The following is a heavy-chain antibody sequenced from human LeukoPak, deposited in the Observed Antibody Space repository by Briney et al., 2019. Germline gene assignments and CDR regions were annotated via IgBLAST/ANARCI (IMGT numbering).Heavy chain of an antibody. CDR1: GFTFSSYS. CDR2: ISSSSSTI. D-gene: IGHD4-17*01. Sequence: PGGSLRLSCAASGFTFSSYSMNWVRQAPGKGLEWVSHISSSSSTIYYADSVKGRFTISRGNAKNSLYLQMSSLRDEDTAVYYCARDRGYGDYVGAFDIWGQGTMVTVSS. J-gene: IGHJ3*02. CDR3: ARDRGYGDYVGAFDI. V-gene: IGHV3-48*02.